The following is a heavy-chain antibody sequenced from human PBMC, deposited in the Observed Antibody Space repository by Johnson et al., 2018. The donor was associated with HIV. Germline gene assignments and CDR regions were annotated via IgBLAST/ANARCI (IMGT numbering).Heavy chain of an antibody. J-gene: IGHJ3*02. CDR1: GFTFSSYG. CDR3: ARGVGSGWYFEIGDDAFDI. CDR2: IYSGGYT. D-gene: IGHD6-19*01. V-gene: IGHV3-NL1*01. Sequence: QVQLVESGGGVVQPGRSLRLSCAASGFTFSSYGMHWVRQAPGKGLEWVAVIYSGGYTYYADSVKGRFTISRDNSKNTLYLQMNNLRAEDTAVDYCARGVGSGWYFEIGDDAFDIWGQGTMVTVSS.